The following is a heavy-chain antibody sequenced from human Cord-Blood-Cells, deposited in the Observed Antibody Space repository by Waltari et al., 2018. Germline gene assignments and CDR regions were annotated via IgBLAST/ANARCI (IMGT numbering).Heavy chain of an antibody. CDR2: IRSKAYGGTT. D-gene: IGHD1-1*01. Sequence: EVQLVESGGGLVQPGRSLRLSCTASGFNFGDYAMSWVRQAPGKGLEWVGVIRSKAYGGTTEYAASVKGRFTISRDDSKSSAYLQMNSLKTEDTAVYYCTDGTRMDVWGQGTTVTVSS. V-gene: IGHV3-49*04. CDR1: GFNFGDYA. CDR3: TDGTRMDV. J-gene: IGHJ6*02.